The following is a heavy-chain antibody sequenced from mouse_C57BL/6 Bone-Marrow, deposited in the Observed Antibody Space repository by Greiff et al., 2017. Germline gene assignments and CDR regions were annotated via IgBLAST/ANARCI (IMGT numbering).Heavy chain of an antibody. CDR2: LDPSDSYT. CDR1: GYTFTSYW. D-gene: IGHD1-1*01. Sequence: QVQLQQPGAELVMPGASVKLSCKASGYTFTSYWMHWVKQRPGQGLEWIGELDPSDSYTNYNQKFKGKSTLTVDKSSIPAYMQLRSLTSEDSAVYYCAICYYYYYYAMDYWGQGTSVTVSS. J-gene: IGHJ4*01. CDR3: AICYYYYYYAMDY. V-gene: IGHV1-69*01.